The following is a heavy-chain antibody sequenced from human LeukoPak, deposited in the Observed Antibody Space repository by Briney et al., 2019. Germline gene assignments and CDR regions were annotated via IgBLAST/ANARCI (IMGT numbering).Heavy chain of an antibody. CDR2: INHSGST. CDR3: ARIRRRQAFDI. V-gene: IGHV4-34*01. Sequence: SETLSLTXAVYGGSLSGYYWSWIRQAPGKGLEWIGEINHSGSTNYNPSLKSRVTISVDTSKNQFSLKLSSVTAADTAVYYCARIRRRQAFDIWGQGTMVTVSS. CDR1: GGSLSGYY. J-gene: IGHJ3*02.